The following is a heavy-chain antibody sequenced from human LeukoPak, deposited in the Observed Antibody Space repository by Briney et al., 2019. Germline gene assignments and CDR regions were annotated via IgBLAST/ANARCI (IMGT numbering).Heavy chain of an antibody. J-gene: IGHJ4*02. D-gene: IGHD3-10*01. CDR1: GYTFTGYG. CDR2: ISAYNGNT. V-gene: IGHV1-18*01. Sequence: AASVKVSCKASGYTFTGYGISWVRQAPGQGLEWMGWISAYNGNTNYAQKLQGRVTMTTDTSTTTAYLELRSLRSDDTAVYYCARGNYYGSGSYRPGYFDYWGQGTLVTVSS. CDR3: ARGNYYGSGSYRPGYFDY.